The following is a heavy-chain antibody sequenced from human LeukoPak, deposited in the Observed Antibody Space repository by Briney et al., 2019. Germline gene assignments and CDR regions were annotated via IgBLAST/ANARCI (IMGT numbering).Heavy chain of an antibody. CDR1: GYTFTSYG. V-gene: IGHV1-46*01. D-gene: IGHD6-6*01. J-gene: IGHJ4*02. CDR3: AREYSSSWRYFDY. Sequence: ASVKVSCKASGYTFTSYGISWVRQAPGQGLEWMGIINPSGGSTSYAQKFQGRVTMTRDMSTSTVYMELSSLRSEDTAVYYCAREYSSSWRYFDYWGQGTLVTVSS. CDR2: INPSGGST.